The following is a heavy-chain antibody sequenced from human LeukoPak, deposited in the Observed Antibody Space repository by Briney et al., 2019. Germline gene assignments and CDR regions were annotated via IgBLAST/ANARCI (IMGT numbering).Heavy chain of an antibody. CDR2: IIPIFGTA. Sequence: SVKVSCKASGGTFSSYAISWVRQAPGQGLEWMGGIIPIFGTANYAQKFQGRVTITADESTSTAYMELSSLRSEDTAVYYCASEILWFGESLYYYYGMDVWGQGTTVTVSS. J-gene: IGHJ6*02. V-gene: IGHV1-69*01. D-gene: IGHD3-10*01. CDR1: GGTFSSYA. CDR3: ASEILWFGESLYYYYGMDV.